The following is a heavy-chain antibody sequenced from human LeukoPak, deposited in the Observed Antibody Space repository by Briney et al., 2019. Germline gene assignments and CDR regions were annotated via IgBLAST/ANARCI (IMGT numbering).Heavy chain of an antibody. CDR1: GGSFSGYY. J-gene: IGHJ4*02. Sequence: KPSETLSLTCAVYGGSFSGYYWSWIRQPPGKGLEWIGEINHSGSTNYNPSLKSRVTISVDTSKNQFSLKLSSVTAADTAVYYCARRLYYGSGSYLYYFDYWGQGTLVTVSS. V-gene: IGHV4-34*01. CDR3: ARRLYYGSGSYLYYFDY. CDR2: INHSGST. D-gene: IGHD3-10*01.